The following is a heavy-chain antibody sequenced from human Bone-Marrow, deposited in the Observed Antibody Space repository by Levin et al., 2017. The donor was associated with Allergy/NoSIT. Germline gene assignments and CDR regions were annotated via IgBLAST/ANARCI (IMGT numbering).Heavy chain of an antibody. D-gene: IGHD3-3*01. CDR3: ARDSGLSYDFWSGYYKTVLSFDY. J-gene: IGHJ4*02. Sequence: PGGSLRLSCAASGFTFSSYSMNWVRQAPGKGLEWVSSISSSSSYIYYADSVKGRFTISRDNAKNSLYLQMNSLRAEDTAVYYCARDSGLSYDFWSGYYKTVLSFDYWGQGTLVTVSS. V-gene: IGHV3-21*01. CDR2: ISSSSSYI. CDR1: GFTFSSYS.